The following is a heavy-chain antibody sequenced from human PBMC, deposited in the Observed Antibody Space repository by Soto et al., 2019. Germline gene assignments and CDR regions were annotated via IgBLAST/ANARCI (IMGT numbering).Heavy chain of an antibody. CDR2: ITSSSSYI. CDR1: GFSFSSYT. Sequence: VQLVKSGGGLVKPGGSLRLSCAASGFSFSSYTMNWVRQAPGKGLEWVSSITSSSSYIYYSDSVQGRFTISRDNAKNSLYLQMNSLRAEDTAVYYCARETIAVSGTASYGMDVWGQGTTVTVSS. V-gene: IGHV3-21*01. J-gene: IGHJ6*02. CDR3: ARETIAVSGTASYGMDV. D-gene: IGHD6-19*01.